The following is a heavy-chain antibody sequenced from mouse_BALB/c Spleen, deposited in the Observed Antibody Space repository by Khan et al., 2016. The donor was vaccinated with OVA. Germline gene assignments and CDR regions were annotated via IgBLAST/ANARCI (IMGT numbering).Heavy chain of an antibody. Sequence: EVMLVESGGGLVKPGGSLKLSCAASGFTFSNYAMSWVRQSPEKRLEWVASISSGDSTYYPDSVKGRFTISRANARNILYLQMSSLRSEDTAMYYCARDYWFAYWGQGTLVTVSA. CDR1: GFTFSNYA. CDR2: ISSGDST. J-gene: IGHJ3*01. CDR3: ARDYWFAY. V-gene: IGHV5-6-5*01.